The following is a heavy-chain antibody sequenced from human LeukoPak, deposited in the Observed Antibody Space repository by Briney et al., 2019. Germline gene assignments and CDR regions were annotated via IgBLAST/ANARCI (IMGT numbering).Heavy chain of an antibody. D-gene: IGHD6-25*01. V-gene: IGHV3-48*01. CDR3: ARAADSSGGY. CDR1: GFTFSNAW. Sequence: GGSLRLSCAASGFTFSNAWMSWVRQAPGKGLEWVSYISSSSSTIYYADSVKGRFTISRENAKNSLYLQMNSLRADDTAIYYCARAADSSGGYWGQGTLVTVSS. J-gene: IGHJ4*02. CDR2: ISSSSSTI.